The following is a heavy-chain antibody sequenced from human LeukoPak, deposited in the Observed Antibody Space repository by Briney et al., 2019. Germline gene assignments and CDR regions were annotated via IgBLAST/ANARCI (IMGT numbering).Heavy chain of an antibody. CDR2: LHSGGDT. CDR1: GFNVRSNY. Sequence: GGSLRLSCAVSGFNVRSNYMTWVRQAPGKGLEWVSVLHSGGDTYYADSVKGRFTISRDNSENTVYLQMNSLRAEDTAVYYCARGKVCYYYDYWGQGTLVAVSS. J-gene: IGHJ4*02. CDR3: ARGKVCYYYDY. D-gene: IGHD2-15*01. V-gene: IGHV3-53*01.